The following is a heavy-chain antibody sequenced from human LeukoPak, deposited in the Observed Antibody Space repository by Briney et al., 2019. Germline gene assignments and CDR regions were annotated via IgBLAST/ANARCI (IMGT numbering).Heavy chain of an antibody. CDR2: IDPSDSYT. J-gene: IGHJ5*02. CDR3: ARHGSGSYSNLWGFDP. D-gene: IGHD3-10*01. CDR1: GHSFTSYW. V-gene: IGHV5-10-1*01. Sequence: GESLRISCKGSGHSFTSYWISWVRQMPGKGLEWMGRIDPSDSYTNYSPSFQGHVTISADKSVSTAYLQWSSLKASDTAMYYCARHGSGSYSNLWGFDPWGQGTLVTVSS.